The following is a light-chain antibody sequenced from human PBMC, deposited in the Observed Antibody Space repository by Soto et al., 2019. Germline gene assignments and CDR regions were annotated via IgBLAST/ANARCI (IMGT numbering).Light chain of an antibody. CDR1: QILSGTY. J-gene: IGKJ4*01. V-gene: IGKV3-20*01. CDR2: AAS. Sequence: DMVLTQSPDTLSLSPGERATLSCRASQILSGTYLAWYQQKLGQSPRLLIYAASTRATGVPDRFSGSGSGTDFTLPSSRLEPEDFAVYYCQHYVSSPLTFGGGTKVEIK. CDR3: QHYVSSPLT.